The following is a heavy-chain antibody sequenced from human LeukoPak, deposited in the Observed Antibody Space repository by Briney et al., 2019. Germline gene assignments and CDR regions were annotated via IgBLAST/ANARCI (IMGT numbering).Heavy chain of an antibody. Sequence: GGSLRLSCAASGFTFSSYWMSWVRQAPGKGLEWVANIKQDGSEKYYVDSVKGRFTISRDNAKNSLYLQMNSLRAEDRAVYYCARALGRVEDYFDYWGQGTLVTVSS. V-gene: IGHV3-7*01. D-gene: IGHD2-15*01. CDR1: GFTFSSYW. CDR3: ARALGRVEDYFDY. CDR2: IKQDGSEK. J-gene: IGHJ4*02.